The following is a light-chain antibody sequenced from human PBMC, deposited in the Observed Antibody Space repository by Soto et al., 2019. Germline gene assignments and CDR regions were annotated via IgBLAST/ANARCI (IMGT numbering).Light chain of an antibody. CDR1: QSVSSN. Sequence: EIVMTQSPVTQSVSPGEIATLSCRASQSVSSNLAWYQQKPGQTPRLLIYGASTMATGIPARFSGSGSGTEFTLTISSLQSEDFAVYYCQQYNKWPLTFGGGTKVEIK. J-gene: IGKJ4*01. CDR3: QQYNKWPLT. V-gene: IGKV3-15*01. CDR2: GAS.